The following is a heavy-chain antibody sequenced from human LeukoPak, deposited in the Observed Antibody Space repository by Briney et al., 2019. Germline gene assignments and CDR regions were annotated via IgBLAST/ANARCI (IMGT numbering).Heavy chain of an antibody. CDR2: INSGSSII. CDR1: GFTFGSYN. D-gene: IGHD1-1*01. Sequence: GGSLRLSCVVSGFTFGSYNVDWVRQAPGKGLEWVAYINSGSSIIYYADSVKGRFTISRDNAKNSLYLQMNSLRDEDTAVYYCARPRGSGTTRDYYFDYWGQGTLVTVSS. CDR3: ARPRGSGTTRDYYFDY. J-gene: IGHJ4*02. V-gene: IGHV3-48*02.